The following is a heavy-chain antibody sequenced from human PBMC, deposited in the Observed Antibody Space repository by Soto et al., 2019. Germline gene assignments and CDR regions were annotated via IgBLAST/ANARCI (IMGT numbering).Heavy chain of an antibody. CDR3: AKNSENFGDSKYDY. CDR2: ISGSGGNT. V-gene: IGHV3-23*01. D-gene: IGHD4-17*01. Sequence: HPGGSLRLSCAASGVTVSSNYMSWVRQAPGKGLEWVSSISGSGGNTYYADSVKGRFTISRDNSKNTLYLQMNSLRVEDTAVYYCAKNSENFGDSKYDYWGQGTPVTVSS. J-gene: IGHJ4*02. CDR1: GVTVSSNY.